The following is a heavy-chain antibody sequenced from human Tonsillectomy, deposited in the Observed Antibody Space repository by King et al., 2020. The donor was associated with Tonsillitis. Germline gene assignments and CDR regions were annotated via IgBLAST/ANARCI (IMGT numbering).Heavy chain of an antibody. D-gene: IGHD1-26*01. V-gene: IGHV1-18*01. J-gene: IGHJ4*02. CDR2: ISAYNGNT. CDR3: ARGDDLVRNWELLFTGFDY. CDR1: GYTFTSYG. Sequence: QLVQSGAEVKKPGASVKVSCKASGYTFTSYGISWVRQAPGQGLEWMGWISAYNGNTNHAKKLQGRDTMTTDTSTSTAYMELRSLRSDDTAVYYCARGDDLVRNWELLFTGFDYWGQGTLVTVSS.